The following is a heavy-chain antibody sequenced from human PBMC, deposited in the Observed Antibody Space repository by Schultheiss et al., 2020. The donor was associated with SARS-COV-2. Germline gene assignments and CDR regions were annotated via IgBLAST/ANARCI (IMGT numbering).Heavy chain of an antibody. CDR3: AKGDSSGSNYYGMDV. V-gene: IGHV3-48*04. Sequence: GGSLRLSCAASGFTFSTYSMNWVRQAPGKGLEWVSSIISSGSTIYYADSVKGRFTISRDNAKNSLYLQMNSLRAEDTAVYYCAKGDSSGSNYYGMDVWGQGTTVTVSS. CDR2: IISSGSTI. CDR1: GFTFSTYS. D-gene: IGHD3-22*01. J-gene: IGHJ6*02.